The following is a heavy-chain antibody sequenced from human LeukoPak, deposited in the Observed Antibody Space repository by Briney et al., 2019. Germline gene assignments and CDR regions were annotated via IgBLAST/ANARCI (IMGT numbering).Heavy chain of an antibody. CDR1: GFTFSSYG. J-gene: IGHJ3*02. CDR3: ARDSSNDFADAFDI. V-gene: IGHV3-30*02. CDR2: IRYDGSNK. D-gene: IGHD3-3*01. Sequence: GGSLRLSCAASGFTFSSYGMHWVRQAPGKGLEWVAFIRYDGSNKYYADSVKGRFTISRDNAKNSLYLQMNSLRAEDTAVYYCARDSSNDFADAFDIWGQGTMVTVSS.